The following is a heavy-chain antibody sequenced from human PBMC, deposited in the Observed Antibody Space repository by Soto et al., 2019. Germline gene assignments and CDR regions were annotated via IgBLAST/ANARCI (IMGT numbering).Heavy chain of an antibody. V-gene: IGHV1-18*04. D-gene: IGHD1-26*01. CDR1: GYTFTSYG. CDR3: AKNQGVELVPLATVDWFDP. J-gene: IGHJ5*02. Sequence: ASGKVSCKASGYTFTSYGISWVLQAPGQGLEWMGWISAYNGNTNYAQKLQGRFTISRDNSKSTVYLELNNLSAEDTAVYHCAKNQGVELVPLATVDWFDPWGQGSVVTVSS. CDR2: ISAYNGNT.